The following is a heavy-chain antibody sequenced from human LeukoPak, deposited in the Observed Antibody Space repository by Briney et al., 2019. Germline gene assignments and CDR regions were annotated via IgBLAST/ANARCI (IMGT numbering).Heavy chain of an antibody. CDR1: GFTFGDYA. CDR3: TRPRHVYSGSAGAFDI. D-gene: IGHD1-26*01. J-gene: IGHJ3*02. V-gene: IGHV3-49*03. Sequence: GRSLRLSCTASGFTFGDYAMSWFRQAPGKGLEWVGFIRSKAYGGTTEYAASVKGRFTISRDDSKSIAYLQMNSLKTEDTAVYYCTRPRHVYSGSAGAFDIWGQGTMVTVSS. CDR2: IRSKAYGGTT.